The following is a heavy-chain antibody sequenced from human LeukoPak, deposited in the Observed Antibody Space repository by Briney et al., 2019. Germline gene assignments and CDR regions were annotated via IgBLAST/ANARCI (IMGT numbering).Heavy chain of an antibody. CDR2: FSGSGSST. Sequence: GGSLRLSCAASGFTFSSYAMSWVRQAPGKGLEWVSAFSGSGSSTYYADSVKGRFTISRDNSKNTLYLQMNSLRAEDTAVYYCAKASYSSSWWVVDYWGQGTLVTVSS. D-gene: IGHD6-6*01. J-gene: IGHJ4*02. CDR1: GFTFSSYA. V-gene: IGHV3-23*01. CDR3: AKASYSSSWWVVDY.